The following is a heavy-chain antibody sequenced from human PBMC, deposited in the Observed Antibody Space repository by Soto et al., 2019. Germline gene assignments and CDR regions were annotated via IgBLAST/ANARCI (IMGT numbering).Heavy chain of an antibody. CDR3: ARGVGGYSYGGLDS. D-gene: IGHD5-18*01. CDR2: INHSGST. Sequence: QVQLQQWGAGLLKPSETLSLTCAVYGGSFSDHYWSWIRQTPGKGLEWIGEINHSGSTNSNPSFKSRGTISVDTSKNLFSLYLSSVTAADTAVIYCARGVGGYSYGGLDSWGQGTLVTVSA. J-gene: IGHJ5*01. CDR1: GGSFSDHY. V-gene: IGHV4-34*01.